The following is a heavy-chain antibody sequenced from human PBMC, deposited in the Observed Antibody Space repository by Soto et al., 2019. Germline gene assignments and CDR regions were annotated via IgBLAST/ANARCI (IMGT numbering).Heavy chain of an antibody. D-gene: IGHD4-4*01. Sequence: GGSLRLSCGVSGFTVTSNGVSWVRQAPGKGLEWVSAISPNGQGIWYADSVKGRFTISRDISRNTVFLQMDSLRAEDTAVYHCATDRQYPRDYFHYWGQGTLVTVS. CDR2: ISPNGQGI. CDR1: GFTVTSNG. J-gene: IGHJ4*02. CDR3: ATDRQYPRDYFHY. V-gene: IGHV3-23*01.